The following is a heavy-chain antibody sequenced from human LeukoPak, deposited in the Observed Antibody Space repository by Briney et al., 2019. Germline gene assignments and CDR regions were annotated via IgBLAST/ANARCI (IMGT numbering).Heavy chain of an antibody. V-gene: IGHV3-7*03. J-gene: IGHJ5*02. CDR1: RFTLSTYW. Sequence: GGSLRLSCAASRFTLSTYWMSWVRQAPGKGLEWVANINEDGYEKYYVGSVKGRFTISRDNAKNSLYLHMSGLRVEDTAVYYCAKDPGDKDIDRWFDPWGQGTLVTVSS. CDR3: AKDPGDKDIDRWFDP. D-gene: IGHD7-27*01. CDR2: INEDGYEK.